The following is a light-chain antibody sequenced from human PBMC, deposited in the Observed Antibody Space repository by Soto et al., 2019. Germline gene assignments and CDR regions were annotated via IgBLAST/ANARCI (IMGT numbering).Light chain of an antibody. V-gene: IGLV2-18*01. J-gene: IGLJ1*01. Sequence: QSALTQPPSVSGSPGQSVTISCTGTNSDVGNYNRVSWYQQPPGTAPKLMIYEVSNRPSGVPDRFSGSKSGNTASLTISGLQAEDEADYYCNLYTSSSTYVFGTGTKLTVL. CDR1: NSDVGNYNR. CDR2: EVS. CDR3: NLYTSSSTYV.